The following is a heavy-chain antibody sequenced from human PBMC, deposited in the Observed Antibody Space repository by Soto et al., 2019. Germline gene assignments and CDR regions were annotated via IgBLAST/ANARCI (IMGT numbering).Heavy chain of an antibody. CDR3: ATDLRRHYYDSSGYIFDY. CDR1: GYSLSEFS. J-gene: IGHJ4*01. V-gene: IGHV1-24*01. CDR2: FDPEDSKM. Sequence: ASVKVSCKVTGYSLSEFSMHWVLQAPGKGLEWMGGFDPEDSKMTPAQKFQGRLTLTEDTSAETAYMELSSLRSEDTAVYYCATDLRRHYYDSSGYIFDYWG. D-gene: IGHD3-22*01.